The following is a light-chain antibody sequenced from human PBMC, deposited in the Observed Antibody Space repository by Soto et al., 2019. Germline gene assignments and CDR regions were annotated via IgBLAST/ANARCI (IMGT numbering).Light chain of an antibody. Sequence: QSALTQPASVSGSPGQSITISCTGTSSDVGAYNYDSWYQQYPGEAPKVIIYDVSHRPAGVSNRFSGSKSGNTASLTISGLQTQDEADYYCSSYTSATTYVFGTGTKRHRP. CDR2: DVS. CDR3: SSYTSATTYV. J-gene: IGLJ1*01. CDR1: SSDVGAYNY. V-gene: IGLV2-14*01.